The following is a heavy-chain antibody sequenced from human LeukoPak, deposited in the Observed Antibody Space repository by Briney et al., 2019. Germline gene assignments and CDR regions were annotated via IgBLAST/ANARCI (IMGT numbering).Heavy chain of an antibody. D-gene: IGHD3-10*01. V-gene: IGHV3-9*01. Sequence: GGSLRLSCAASGFTFDDYAMHWVRQAPGKGLEWVSGISWNSGSIGYADSVKGRFTISRDNAKNSLYLQMNSLRAEDTALYYCAKDVRYYGSATIFDYWGQGTLVTVSS. CDR2: ISWNSGSI. CDR3: AKDVRYYGSATIFDY. J-gene: IGHJ4*02. CDR1: GFTFDDYA.